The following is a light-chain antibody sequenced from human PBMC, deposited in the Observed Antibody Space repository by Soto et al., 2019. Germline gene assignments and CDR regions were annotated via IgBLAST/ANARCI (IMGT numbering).Light chain of an antibody. CDR1: QSVSSSY. V-gene: IGKV3-20*01. CDR2: GIS. J-gene: IGKJ1*01. CDR3: QQYGNSPRT. Sequence: EIVLTQSPGTLSLSPGERATLSCRASQSVSSSYLAWYQQKPGQAPRLLMYGISSRATGIPDRFSGSGSGTDFTLTISKLEPEDFAVYYCQQYGNSPRTFGQGTRWIS.